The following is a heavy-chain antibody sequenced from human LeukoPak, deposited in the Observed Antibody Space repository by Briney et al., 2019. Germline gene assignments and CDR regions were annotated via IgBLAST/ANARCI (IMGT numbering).Heavy chain of an antibody. D-gene: IGHD3-3*01. J-gene: IGHJ4*02. CDR3: ARDRGDFWSGYYYDY. Sequence: GGSLRLSCAASGFTFSSYSMNWVHQAPGKGLEWVSSISSSSSYIYYADSVKGRFTISRDNAKNSLYLQMNSLRAEDTAVYYCARDRGDFWSGYYYDYWGQGTLVTVSS. CDR1: GFTFSSYS. V-gene: IGHV3-21*01. CDR2: ISSSSSYI.